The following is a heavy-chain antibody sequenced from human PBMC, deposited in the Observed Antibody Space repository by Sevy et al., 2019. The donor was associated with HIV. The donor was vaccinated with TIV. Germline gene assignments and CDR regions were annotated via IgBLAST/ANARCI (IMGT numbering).Heavy chain of an antibody. D-gene: IGHD2-21*01. Sequence: SETLSLTCAVYGGSFSGYYWSWIRQPPGQGLEWIGEINHSGSTNYNPSLKSRVTISVDTSKNQFSLKLSSVTAADTSVYYGARGFPRQTGTYCGGDCPLNVWGQGTTVTVSS. CDR1: GGSFSGYY. J-gene: IGHJ6*02. CDR3: ARGFPRQTGTYCGGDCPLNV. CDR2: INHSGST. V-gene: IGHV4-34*01.